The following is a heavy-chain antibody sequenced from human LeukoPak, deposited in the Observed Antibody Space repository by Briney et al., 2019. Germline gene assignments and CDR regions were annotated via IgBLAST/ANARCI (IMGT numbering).Heavy chain of an antibody. CDR1: GFTFSSYS. Sequence: GGSLRLSCAASGFTFSSYSMNWVRQAPGKGLEWVSSISSSSSSYIYYADSVKGRFTISRDNAKNSLYLQMNSLRAEDTAVYYCARGLRYFDWSGRFDYWGQGTLVTVSS. CDR2: ISSSSSSYI. V-gene: IGHV3-21*01. CDR3: ARGLRYFDWSGRFDY. D-gene: IGHD3-9*01. J-gene: IGHJ4*02.